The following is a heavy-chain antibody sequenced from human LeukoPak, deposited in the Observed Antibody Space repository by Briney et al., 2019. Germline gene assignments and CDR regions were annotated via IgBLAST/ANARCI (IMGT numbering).Heavy chain of an antibody. V-gene: IGHV4-34*01. CDR1: GGSFSGYY. J-gene: IGHJ4*02. Sequence: PSETLSLTCAVYGGSFSGYYWSWIRQPPGKGLEWIGEINHSGSTNYNPSLKSRVTISVDTSKNQFSLKLSSVTAADTAVYYCARHSGSYSRTYYFDYWGQGTLVTVSS. CDR3: ARHSGSYSRTYYFDY. D-gene: IGHD1-26*01. CDR2: INHSGST.